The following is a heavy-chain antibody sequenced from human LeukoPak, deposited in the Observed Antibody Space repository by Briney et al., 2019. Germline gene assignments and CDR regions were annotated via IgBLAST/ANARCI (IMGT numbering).Heavy chain of an antibody. CDR3: ARSLPGAIGAADF. D-gene: IGHD6-13*01. CDR2: INHSGST. J-gene: IGHJ4*02. V-gene: IGHV4-34*01. CDR1: GRSFSGYY. Sequence: SETLSLTCAVYGRSFSGYYWSWIRQPPGKGLEWIGEINHSGSTNYNPSLKSRVTISVDTSKNQFSLKLSSVTAADTAVYYCARSLPGAIGAADFWGQGTLVTVSS.